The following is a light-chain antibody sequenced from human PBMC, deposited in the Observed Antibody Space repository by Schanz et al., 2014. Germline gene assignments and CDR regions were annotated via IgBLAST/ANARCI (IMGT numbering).Light chain of an antibody. CDR3: ATWDDSLNGGV. V-gene: IGLV2-8*01. J-gene: IGLJ3*02. CDR1: SSDVGDYNY. Sequence: QSALTQPPSASGSPGQSVTISCTGTSSDVGDYNYVSWYQQHPGKAPKLMIYEVNNRPSGVPDRFSGSKSGPSASLAISGLQSEDEADYYCATWDDSLNGGVFGGGTKLTVL. CDR2: EVN.